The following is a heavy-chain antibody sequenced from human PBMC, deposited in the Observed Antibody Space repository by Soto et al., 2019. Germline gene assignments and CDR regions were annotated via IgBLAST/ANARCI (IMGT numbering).Heavy chain of an antibody. CDR3: AKEEWELLPDY. Sequence: QVQLVESGGGVVQPGRSLRLSCAASGFTFSSYGMHWVRQAPGKGLEWVAVISYDGSNKYYADSVKGRFTISRDNSKNTLYLQMNSRRAEDTAVYYCAKEEWELLPDYWGQGTLVTVSS. V-gene: IGHV3-30*18. CDR1: GFTFSSYG. J-gene: IGHJ4*02. D-gene: IGHD1-26*01. CDR2: ISYDGSNK.